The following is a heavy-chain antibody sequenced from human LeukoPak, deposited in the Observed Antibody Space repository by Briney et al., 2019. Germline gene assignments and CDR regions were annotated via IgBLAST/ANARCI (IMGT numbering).Heavy chain of an antibody. J-gene: IGHJ3*02. V-gene: IGHV1-2*02. CDR2: INPNSGDT. D-gene: IGHD2-2*01. CDR3: ERLIVVVPAAIHAFDI. Sequence: ASVKVSCKASGYPFTDYYIHWVRQAPGQGLEWMGWINPNSGDTNSAQRFQGRVTMTRDTSISTLYMELSRLRSDDTAVYYCERLIVVVPAAIHAFDIWGQGTLVTVSS. CDR1: GYPFTDYY.